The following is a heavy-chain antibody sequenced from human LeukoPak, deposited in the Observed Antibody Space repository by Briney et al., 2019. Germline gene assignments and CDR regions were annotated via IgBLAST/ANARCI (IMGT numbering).Heavy chain of an antibody. CDR1: GGSISSYY. V-gene: IGHV4-4*08. J-gene: IGHJ4*02. Sequence: SETLSLTCTVSGGSISSYYWSWIRQPPGKGLEWIGRIYTSGSTNYNPSLKSRVTISVDTSKNQFSLKLSSVTAADTAVYYCASTRIVGVGSFDYWGQGTLVTVSS. CDR2: IYTSGST. D-gene: IGHD1-26*01. CDR3: ASTRIVGVGSFDY.